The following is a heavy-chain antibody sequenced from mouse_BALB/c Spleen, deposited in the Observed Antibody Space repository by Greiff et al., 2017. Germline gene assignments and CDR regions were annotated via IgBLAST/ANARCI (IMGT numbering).Heavy chain of an antibody. V-gene: IGHV5-17*02. D-gene: IGHD2-5*01. J-gene: IGHJ3*01. CDR2: ISSGSSTI. Sequence: DVMLVESGGGLVQPGGSRKLSCAASGFTFSSFGMHWVRQAPEKGLEWVAYISSGSSTIYYADTVQGRFTISRDNPKNTLFLQMTSLRSEDTAMYYCAYSNYAWFAYWGQGTLVTVSA. CDR3: AYSNYAWFAY. CDR1: GFTFSSFG.